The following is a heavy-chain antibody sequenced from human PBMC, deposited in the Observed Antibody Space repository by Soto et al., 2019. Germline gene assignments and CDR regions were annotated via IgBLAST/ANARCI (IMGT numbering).Heavy chain of an antibody. D-gene: IGHD4-4*01. V-gene: IGHV4-4*02. CDR1: GGSINNSAW. CDR3: AKIKDYIVYTLRDY. Sequence: QVQLQESGPGLVKPSGTLSLTCAVSGGSINNSAWWSWVRQPPGKGLEWSGEIYHSGSTTYNPSLQSRVTMSVDKSKNQFSLKLSSVTAADTAVYYCAKIKDYIVYTLRDYWGQGTLVTVSS. CDR2: IYHSGST. J-gene: IGHJ4*02.